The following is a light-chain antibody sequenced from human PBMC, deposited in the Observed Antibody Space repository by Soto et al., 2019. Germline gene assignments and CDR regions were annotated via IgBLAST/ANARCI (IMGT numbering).Light chain of an antibody. Sequence: EIVMTQFPATLSVSPGERATLSCGASQSVSSTLAWYQQKPGHSPRLLIYGASTRATGVPARFSGSGSGTEFTLAISSLQSEDFAVYYCQQYSDWPYTFGQGTKVDI. J-gene: IGKJ2*01. CDR2: GAS. CDR1: QSVSST. V-gene: IGKV3-15*01. CDR3: QQYSDWPYT.